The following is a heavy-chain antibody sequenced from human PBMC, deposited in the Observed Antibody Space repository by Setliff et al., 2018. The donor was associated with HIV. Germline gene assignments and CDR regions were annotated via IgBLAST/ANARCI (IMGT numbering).Heavy chain of an antibody. J-gene: IGHJ4*02. CDR3: AKYPGFGEIPFDF. CDR1: GGSISSSTYY. CDR2: IYYSGSS. V-gene: IGHV4-39*01. D-gene: IGHD3-10*01. Sequence: PSETLSLTCTVSGGSISSSTYYWGWIRQPPGKGLEWIGYIYYSGSSYYNPSHRSRVTTSADTSKNQFSLKLTSVTAADTAVYYCAKYPGFGEIPFDFWGQGALVTVSS.